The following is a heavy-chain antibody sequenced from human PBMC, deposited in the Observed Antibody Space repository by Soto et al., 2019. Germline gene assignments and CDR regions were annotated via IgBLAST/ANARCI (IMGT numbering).Heavy chain of an antibody. Sequence: EVQLLESGENLVQPGGSLRLSCAASGFTFSSNAMSWVRQAPGKGLEWVSAISSNGRSTYHADSVKCRFTISRDSYKSTLYLQMNSLRAEDTAIYYCAKVGYGDRHYFDSWGQGTLVTVSS. CDR1: GFTFSSNA. D-gene: IGHD4-17*01. J-gene: IGHJ4*02. CDR2: ISSNGRST. CDR3: AKVGYGDRHYFDS. V-gene: IGHV3-23*01.